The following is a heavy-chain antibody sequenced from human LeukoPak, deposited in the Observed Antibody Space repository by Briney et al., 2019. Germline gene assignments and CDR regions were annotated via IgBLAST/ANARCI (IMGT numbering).Heavy chain of an antibody. D-gene: IGHD3-10*01. CDR2: IIPIFGTA. J-gene: IGHJ4*02. CDR3: ASDSTMVRGVIIYFDY. V-gene: IGHV1-69*06. Sequence: GASVKVSCKASGGTFSSYAISWVRQAPGQGLEWMGRIIPIFGTANYAQKFQGRVTITADKSTSTAYVELSSLRSEDTAVYYCASDSTMVRGVIIYFDYWGQGTLVTVSS. CDR1: GGTFSSYA.